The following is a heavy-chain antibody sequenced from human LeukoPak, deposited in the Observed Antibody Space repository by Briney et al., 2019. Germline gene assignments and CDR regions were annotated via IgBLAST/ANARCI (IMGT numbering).Heavy chain of an antibody. CDR2: IIPIFGTA. CDR1: GYTFTSYG. D-gene: IGHD3-22*01. V-gene: IGHV1-69*05. Sequence: ASVKVSCKASGYTFTSYGISWVRQAPGQGLEWMGGIIPIFGTANYAQKFQGRVTITTDESTSTAYMELSSLRSEDTAVYYCARGGLYDSSGYWLDYWGQGTLVTVSS. CDR3: ARGGLYDSSGYWLDY. J-gene: IGHJ4*02.